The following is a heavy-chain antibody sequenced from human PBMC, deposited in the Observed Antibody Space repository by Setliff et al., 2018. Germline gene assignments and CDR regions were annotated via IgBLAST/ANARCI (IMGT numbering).Heavy chain of an antibody. J-gene: IGHJ5*02. CDR3: ARVGSKPQLGWFDP. CDR1: GFTFSTYW. Sequence: HLGGSLRLSCVTSGFTFSTYWMHWVRQAPGQGLVWVARISTDGSSITYADSVKGRFTISRDNARNTLYLQMNSLTAEDTAVYYCARVGSKPQLGWFDPWGQGTLVTVSS. D-gene: IGHD1-26*01. V-gene: IGHV3-74*03. CDR2: ISTDGSSI.